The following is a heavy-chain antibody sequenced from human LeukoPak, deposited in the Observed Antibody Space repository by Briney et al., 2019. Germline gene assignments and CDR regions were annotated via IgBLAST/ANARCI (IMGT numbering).Heavy chain of an antibody. CDR2: IIPILGIA. CDR3: ATPTYYYDSSGYYSLESLDY. CDR1: GGTFSSYA. Sequence: GASVKVSCKASGGTFSSYAISWVRQAPGQGLEWMGRIIPILGIANYAQKFQGRVTITADKSTSTAYMELSSLRSEDTAVYYCATPTYYYDSSGYYSLESLDYWGQGTLVTASS. J-gene: IGHJ4*02. V-gene: IGHV1-69*04. D-gene: IGHD3-22*01.